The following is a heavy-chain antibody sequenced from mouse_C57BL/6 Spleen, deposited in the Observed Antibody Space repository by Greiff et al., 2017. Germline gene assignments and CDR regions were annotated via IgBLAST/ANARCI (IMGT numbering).Heavy chain of an antibody. CDR3: AGCSSQYDYAMDY. J-gene: IGHJ4*01. D-gene: IGHD1-1*01. Sequence: EVQLVESGGGLVQPGGSLSLSCAASGFTFTDYYMSWVRQPPGKALEWLGFIRNKANGYTTEYSASVKGRFTISRDNSQSILYLQMNALRAEDSATYYCAGCSSQYDYAMDYWGQGTSVTVSS. V-gene: IGHV7-3*01. CDR1: GFTFTDYY. CDR2: IRNKANGYTT.